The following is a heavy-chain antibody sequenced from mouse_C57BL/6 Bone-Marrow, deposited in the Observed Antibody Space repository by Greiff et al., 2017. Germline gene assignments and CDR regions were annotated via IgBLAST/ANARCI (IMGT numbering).Heavy chain of an antibody. V-gene: IGHV1-55*01. D-gene: IGHD2-5*01. J-gene: IGHJ1*03. CDR2: IYPGSGST. CDR1: GYTFTSSW. CDR3: ARPYYSNDWYFDV. Sequence: QVQLQQPGAELVKPGASVKMSCKASGYTFTSSWITWVKQRPGQGLEWIGDIYPGSGSTNYNEKFKSKATLTVDTSSSTAYMQLSSVTSEDSAVYYGARPYYSNDWYFDVWGTGTTVTVSS.